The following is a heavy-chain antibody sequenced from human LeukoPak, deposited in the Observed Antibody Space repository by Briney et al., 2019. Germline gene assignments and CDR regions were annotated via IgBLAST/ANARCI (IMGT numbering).Heavy chain of an antibody. V-gene: IGHV3-53*01. J-gene: IGHJ4*02. CDR1: GFTVSSNS. CDR3: ARRAGAYSHPYDY. Sequence: GGSLRLSCTVSGFTVSSNSMSWARQAPGKGLEWVSFIYSGTIHYSDSVKGRFTISRDNSKNTLYLQMNSLRAEDTAVYYCARRAGAYSHPYDYWGQGTLVTVSS. CDR2: IYSGTI. D-gene: IGHD4/OR15-4a*01.